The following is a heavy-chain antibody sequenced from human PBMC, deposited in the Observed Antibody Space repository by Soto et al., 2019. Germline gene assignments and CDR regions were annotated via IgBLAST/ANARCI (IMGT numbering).Heavy chain of an antibody. CDR3: ARELQGLYYFDY. Sequence: ASVKVSCKASEYTFTSYVMHWVRQAPGQSLEWMGWINAGNGNTKYSQKFQDRVTITRDTSASTAYMDLSSLRSEDTAVYYCARELQGLYYFDYWGQGTLVTVSS. D-gene: IGHD4-4*01. V-gene: IGHV1-3*01. CDR1: EYTFTSYV. CDR2: INAGNGNT. J-gene: IGHJ4*02.